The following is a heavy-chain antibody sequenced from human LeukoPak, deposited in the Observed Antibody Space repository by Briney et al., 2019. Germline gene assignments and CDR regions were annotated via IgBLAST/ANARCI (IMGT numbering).Heavy chain of an antibody. J-gene: IGHJ4*02. D-gene: IGHD1-26*01. CDR3: AKLAVTVGATRDY. Sequence: PGGSLRLSCSASGFTFSSYNMNWVRQAPGKGLEWVSFISSSSIYIYYADSVKGRFTISRDNAKNSLYLQMNSLRVEDTAVYYCAKLAVTVGATRDYWGQGTLVTVSS. V-gene: IGHV3-21*01. CDR2: ISSSSIYI. CDR1: GFTFSSYN.